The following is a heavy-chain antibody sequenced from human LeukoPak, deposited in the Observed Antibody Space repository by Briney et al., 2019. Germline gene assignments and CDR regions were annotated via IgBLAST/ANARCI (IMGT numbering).Heavy chain of an antibody. J-gene: IGHJ4*02. Sequence: PGGSLRLSCAASGFTFSSYAMHWVRQAPGKGLEWVAVISYDGSNKYYADSVKGRFTISRDNSKNTLYLQMNSLRAEDTAVYHCARPILTWHIEVVNFDYWGQGTLVTVSS. D-gene: IGHD2-21*01. CDR2: ISYDGSNK. V-gene: IGHV3-30-3*01. CDR3: ARPILTWHIEVVNFDY. CDR1: GFTFSSYA.